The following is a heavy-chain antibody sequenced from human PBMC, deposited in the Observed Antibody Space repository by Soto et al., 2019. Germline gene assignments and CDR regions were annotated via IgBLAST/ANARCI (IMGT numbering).Heavy chain of an antibody. Sequence: SGTLSLTCAVSGYSISSGYCWGCIRPPPGKGLEWIGSIYHSGSTYYNPSLKSRVTISVDTSKNQFSLKLSSVTAADTAVYYCATRDGRRETRGTMIVFPSGPSDAFDIWGQGTMVTV. J-gene: IGHJ3*02. CDR2: IYHSGST. D-gene: IGHD3-22*01. CDR1: GYSISSGYC. CDR3: ATRDGRRETRGTMIVFPSGPSDAFDI. V-gene: IGHV4-38-2*01.